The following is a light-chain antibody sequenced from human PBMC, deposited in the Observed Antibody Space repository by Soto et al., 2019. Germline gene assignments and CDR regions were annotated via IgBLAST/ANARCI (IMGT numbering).Light chain of an antibody. V-gene: IGKV3-15*01. Sequence: EIVMTQSPATLSVSPGERATLSCRASQSVSSNLAWYQQKPGQPPRLLIYGASTRATGIPARFSGSGSGTEFTLTFSSLQSEDFAVYYCQQYSNWPGTFGQGTKVEIK. CDR2: GAS. CDR1: QSVSSN. CDR3: QQYSNWPGT. J-gene: IGKJ1*01.